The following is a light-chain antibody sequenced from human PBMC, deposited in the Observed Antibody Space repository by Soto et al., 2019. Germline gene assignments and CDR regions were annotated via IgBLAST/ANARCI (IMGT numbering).Light chain of an antibody. V-gene: IGLV1-40*01. CDR1: SSNIGAGYD. CDR3: QSYDSSLSGYV. Sequence: QSVLTQPPSVSGAPGQRVTISCTGSSSNIGAGYDVHWYQQLPGTAPKLLIYGNSNRPSGVPDRFSGSKSGTSASLAITGLQAEDEVDYYCQSYDSSLSGYVFGTGTKVIVL. J-gene: IGLJ1*01. CDR2: GNS.